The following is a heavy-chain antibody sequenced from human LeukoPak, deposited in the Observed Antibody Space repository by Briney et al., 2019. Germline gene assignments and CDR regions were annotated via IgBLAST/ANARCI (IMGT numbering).Heavy chain of an antibody. CDR1: GFTFSDYY. V-gene: IGHV3-11*01. CDR2: ISSGGDTK. J-gene: IGHJ4*02. D-gene: IGHD6-6*01. Sequence: PGGSLRLSCTASGFTFSDYYMTWIRQAPGKGLEWLSYISSGGDTKFYADSVKGRFTISRDNAKKSLFLEVNSLRAEDTAVYYCARLASRSYWGQGTLVAVSS. CDR3: ARLASRSY.